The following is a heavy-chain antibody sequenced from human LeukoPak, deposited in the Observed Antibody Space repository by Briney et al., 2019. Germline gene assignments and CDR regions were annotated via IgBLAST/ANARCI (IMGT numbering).Heavy chain of an antibody. D-gene: IGHD3-10*01. Sequence: GGSLRLSCAASGFTFSSYAMSWVRQAPGKGLEWVSAISGSGGSTYYADSVKGRFTISRDNSRNTLYLQMNSLRAEDTAVYYCAKDNYYYDTFDIWGQGTMVTVSS. J-gene: IGHJ3*02. CDR2: ISGSGGST. CDR1: GFTFSSYA. V-gene: IGHV3-23*01. CDR3: AKDNYYYDTFDI.